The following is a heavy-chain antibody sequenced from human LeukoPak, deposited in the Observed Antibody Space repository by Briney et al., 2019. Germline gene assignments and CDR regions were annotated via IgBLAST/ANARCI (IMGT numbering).Heavy chain of an antibody. CDR1: GYSISSGYY. D-gene: IGHD3-22*01. Sequence: SETLSLTCTVSGYSISSGYYWGWIRQPPGKGLEWIGSIYHSGSTYYNPSLKSRVTISVDTSKNQFSLKLRSVTAADTAVYYCARASPIVGKWTYYYDSSGYYIAFDYWGQGTLVTVSS. J-gene: IGHJ4*02. V-gene: IGHV4-38-2*02. CDR3: ARASPIVGKWTYYYDSSGYYIAFDY. CDR2: IYHSGST.